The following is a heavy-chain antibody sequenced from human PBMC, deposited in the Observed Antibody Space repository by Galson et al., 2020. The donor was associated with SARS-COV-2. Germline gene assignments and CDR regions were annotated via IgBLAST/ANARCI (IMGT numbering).Heavy chain of an antibody. J-gene: IGHJ5*02. V-gene: IGHV3-11*01. D-gene: IGHD3-16*01. CDR1: GFTFSDAH. Sequence: GGSLRLSCAASGFTFSDAHMTWIRQAPGKGLEWISYTKNRGDTIYYADSVKGRFTISRDNANNLLYLQMNSLRVEDTAMYYCARESWGSLDPWGQGTLVTVST. CDR2: TKNRGDTI. CDR3: ARESWGSLDP.